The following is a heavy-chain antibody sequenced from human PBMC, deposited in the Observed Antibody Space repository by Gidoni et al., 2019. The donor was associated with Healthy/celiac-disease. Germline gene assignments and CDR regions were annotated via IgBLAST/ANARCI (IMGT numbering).Heavy chain of an antibody. V-gene: IGHV3-11*01. J-gene: IGHJ4*02. Sequence: QVQLVESGGGLVKPGGSLRLSCAASGLPFSDYYMSWIRPAPGKGLEWVSYISSSVSTIYYADSVKGRFTISRDNAKNSLYLQMNSLRAEDTAVYYCARDRLRGHDYGDGDYWGQGTLVTVSS. CDR3: ARDRLRGHDYGDGDY. CDR2: ISSSVSTI. D-gene: IGHD4-17*01. CDR1: GLPFSDYY.